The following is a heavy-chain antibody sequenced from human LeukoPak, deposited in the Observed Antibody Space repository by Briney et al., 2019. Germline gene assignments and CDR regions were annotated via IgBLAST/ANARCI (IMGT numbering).Heavy chain of an antibody. V-gene: IGHV4-39*01. Sequence: PSETLSLTCTVSGDSINRSGTFWGWIRQPPGNGREWIVSFYYDGSTYYNPSLKGRVTISVDTSKTKFSLNLSSVTAADTAVYYCARRPGARPMDYWGEGTLVTVSS. CDR3: ARRPGARPMDY. CDR2: FYYDGST. J-gene: IGHJ4*02. D-gene: IGHD3-10*01. CDR1: GDSINRSGTF.